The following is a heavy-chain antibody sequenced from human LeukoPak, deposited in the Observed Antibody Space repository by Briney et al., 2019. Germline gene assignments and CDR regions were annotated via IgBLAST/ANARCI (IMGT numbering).Heavy chain of an antibody. V-gene: IGHV4-39*01. J-gene: IGHJ2*01. D-gene: IGHD3-10*01. CDR2: IYYSGST. Sequence: PSETLSLTCTVSGGSISSSSYYWGWIRQPPGKGLEWIGSIYYSGSTYYNPSLKSRVTISVDTSKNQFSLKLSSVTAADTAVYYCAGHITMVRSFTDYWYFDLWGRGTLVTVSS. CDR1: GGSISSSSYY. CDR3: AGHITMVRSFTDYWYFDL.